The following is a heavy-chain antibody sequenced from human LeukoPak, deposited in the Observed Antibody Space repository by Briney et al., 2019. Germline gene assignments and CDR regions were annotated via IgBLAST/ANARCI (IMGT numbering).Heavy chain of an antibody. Sequence: ASVTVSCKASGYTFTSYGISWVRQAPGQGLEWMGWISAYNGNTNYAQKLQGRVTMTTDTSTSTACMELSRLRSDDTAVYYCARVVLNGSSVHAFDIWGQGTMVTVSS. CDR1: GYTFTSYG. J-gene: IGHJ3*02. CDR2: ISAYNGNT. V-gene: IGHV1-18*01. D-gene: IGHD3-22*01. CDR3: ARVVLNGSSVHAFDI.